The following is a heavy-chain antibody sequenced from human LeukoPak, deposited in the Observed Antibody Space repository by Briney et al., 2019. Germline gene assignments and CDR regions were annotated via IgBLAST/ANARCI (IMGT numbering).Heavy chain of an antibody. Sequence: PSETLSLTCTVSGGSISTYYWSWIRQPPGQGLEWIGYIYYSGSTNYNPSLKSRVTISVDTSKNQHSLKLNSLSAADTAVYYCVRGSGWYLYWGQGTLVTVSS. J-gene: IGHJ4*02. CDR2: IYYSGST. D-gene: IGHD6-19*01. CDR3: VRGSGWYLY. CDR1: GGSISTYY. V-gene: IGHV4-59*01.